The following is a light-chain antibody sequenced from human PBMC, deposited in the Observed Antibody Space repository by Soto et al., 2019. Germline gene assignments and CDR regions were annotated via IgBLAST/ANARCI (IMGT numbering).Light chain of an antibody. CDR1: QDISTN. CDR2: GAS. Sequence: AQAPSSCSACTGERVSITCCATQDISTNLAWYQHKRGQAPRLLIYGASTRATGIPARFSGSGSETEFTLTITSLQSEDFAVYYCQHYNNWPAWTFGQGTKVDIK. CDR3: QHYNNWPAWT. V-gene: IGKV3D-15*01. J-gene: IGKJ1*01.